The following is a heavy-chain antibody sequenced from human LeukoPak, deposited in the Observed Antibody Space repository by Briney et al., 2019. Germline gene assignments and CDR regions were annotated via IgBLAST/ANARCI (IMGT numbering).Heavy chain of an antibody. D-gene: IGHD1-7*01. J-gene: IGHJ4*02. Sequence: GGSLRPSCAASGFTFSSYAMHWVRQAPGKGLEWVAVISYDGSNKYYADSVKGRFTISRDNSKNTLYLQMNSLRAEDTAVYYCARDMELHLPPRGYYFDYWGQGTLVTVSS. V-gene: IGHV3-30-3*01. CDR3: ARDMELHLPPRGYYFDY. CDR2: ISYDGSNK. CDR1: GFTFSSYA.